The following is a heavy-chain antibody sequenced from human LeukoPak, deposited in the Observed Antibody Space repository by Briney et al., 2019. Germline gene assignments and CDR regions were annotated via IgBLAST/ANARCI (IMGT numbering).Heavy chain of an antibody. CDR2: ISTSSIYI. J-gene: IGHJ4*02. Sequence: PGGSLRLSCAASGFTFSSTWMHWVRQAPGKGLEWVSSISTSSIYIYYADSVKGRFTISRDNAKNSLYLQMNSLRAEDTAVYYCARARSLWFGESDYWGQGTLVTVSS. CDR1: GFTFSSTW. CDR3: ARARSLWFGESDY. D-gene: IGHD3-10*01. V-gene: IGHV3-21*01.